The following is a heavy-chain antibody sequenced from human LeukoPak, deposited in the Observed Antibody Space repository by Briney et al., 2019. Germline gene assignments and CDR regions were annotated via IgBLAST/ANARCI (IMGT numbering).Heavy chain of an antibody. D-gene: IGHD3-22*01. CDR2: ISAYNAYT. Sequence: ASVKVSCKASGYTFTSYGITWVRQAPGQGLEWMGWISAYNAYTYYAQKLQGRVTMTTDTSTSTAYMELRSLRSDDTAVYYCARDVLHRIHYDSSAYYPGSSCWGQGTLVTVSS. J-gene: IGHJ4*02. CDR1: GYTFTSYG. CDR3: ARDVLHRIHYDSSAYYPGSSC. V-gene: IGHV1-18*01.